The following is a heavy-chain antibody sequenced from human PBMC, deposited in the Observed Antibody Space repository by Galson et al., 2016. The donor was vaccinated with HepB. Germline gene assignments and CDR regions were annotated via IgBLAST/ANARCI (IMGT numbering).Heavy chain of an antibody. D-gene: IGHD3-22*01. Sequence: SLRLSCAASGFSFSSYGMHWIRQVPRRGLEWVALIWYDGTYKYYADSVKGRFTISRDNSKNMLYLQMNSLRAEDTAVYYCAREPSTMIEWGPDYWGRGTLVTVS. V-gene: IGHV3-33*01. J-gene: IGHJ4*02. CDR1: GFSFSSYG. CDR2: IWYDGTYK. CDR3: AREPSTMIEWGPDY.